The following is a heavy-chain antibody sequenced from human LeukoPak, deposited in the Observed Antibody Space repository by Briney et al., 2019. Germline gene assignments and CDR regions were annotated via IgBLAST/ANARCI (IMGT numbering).Heavy chain of an antibody. Sequence: SETLSLTCTVSGGSISSYYWSWIRQPAGKGLEWIGHIYTSGSTNYNPSLKSRVTMSVDTSKNQFSLKLSSVTAADTAVYYCARDADYGGNSAAFDYWGQGNLLSVSS. D-gene: IGHD4-23*01. J-gene: IGHJ4*02. CDR3: ARDADYGGNSAAFDY. CDR1: GGSISSYY. V-gene: IGHV4-4*07. CDR2: IYTSGST.